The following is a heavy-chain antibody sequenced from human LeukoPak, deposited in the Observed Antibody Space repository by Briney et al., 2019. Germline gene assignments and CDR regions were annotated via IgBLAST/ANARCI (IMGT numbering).Heavy chain of an antibody. Sequence: SETLSLTCTVSGGSISSYYWSWIRQPPGKGLEWIGYIYNSGSTNYNPSLKSRVTISVDTSKNQFSLKLSSVTAADTAVYYCAGSSYGSRSYYYYYGMDVWGQGTTVTVSS. CDR1: GGSISSYY. D-gene: IGHD3-10*01. CDR2: IYNSGST. V-gene: IGHV4-59*01. CDR3: AGSSYGSRSYYYYYGMDV. J-gene: IGHJ6*02.